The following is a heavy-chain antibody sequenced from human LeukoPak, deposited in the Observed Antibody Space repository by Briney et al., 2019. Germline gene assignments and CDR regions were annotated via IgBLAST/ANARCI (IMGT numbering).Heavy chain of an antibody. J-gene: IGHJ4*02. D-gene: IGHD6-19*01. CDR2: INHSGST. CDR1: GGSFSGYC. Sequence: SETLSLTCAVYGGSFSGYCWSWIRQPPGKGLEWIGEINHSGSTNYNPSLKSRVTISVDTSKNQFSLKLSSVTAADTAVYYCASKGLDYSSGWAFDYWGQGTLVTVSS. CDR3: ASKGLDYSSGWAFDY. V-gene: IGHV4-34*01.